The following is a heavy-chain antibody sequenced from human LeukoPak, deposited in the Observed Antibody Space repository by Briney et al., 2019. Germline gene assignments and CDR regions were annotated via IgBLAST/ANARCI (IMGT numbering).Heavy chain of an antibody. CDR2: IYTSGST. D-gene: IGHD6-19*01. J-gene: IGHJ4*02. Sequence: SETLSLTCTVSGGSISSGSYYWSWIRQPAGKGLEWIGRIYTSGSTNYNPSLKSRVTISVDTSKNQFSLKLSSVTAADTAVYYCARGGNSGWRTPNDDYWGQGTLVTVSS. CDR3: ARGGNSGWRTPNDDY. CDR1: GGSISSGSYY. V-gene: IGHV4-61*02.